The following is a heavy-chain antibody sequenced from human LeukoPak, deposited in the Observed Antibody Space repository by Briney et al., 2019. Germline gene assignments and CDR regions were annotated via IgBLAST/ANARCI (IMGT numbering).Heavy chain of an antibody. CDR3: ARNNADGEGRFSY. CDR1: GYSFTNYA. CDR2: INTNTGNP. D-gene: IGHD3-10*01. V-gene: IGHV7-4-1*02. J-gene: IGHJ4*02. Sequence: ASVKVSRKASGYSFTNYAMNWERQAPGQGLEWMGWINTNTGNPTYAQGFTGRFVFSLDTSVSTAYLQISSLKAEDTAVYYCARNNADGEGRFSYWGQGTLVTVSS.